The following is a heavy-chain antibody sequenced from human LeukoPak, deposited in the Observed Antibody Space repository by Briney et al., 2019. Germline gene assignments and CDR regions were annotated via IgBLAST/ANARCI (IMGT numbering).Heavy chain of an antibody. CDR1: GGTFSSYA. V-gene: IGHV1-69*01. Sequence: ASVKVSCKASGGTFSSYAISWVRQAPGQGLEWMGGIIPIFGTANYAQKFQGRVTITADESTSTAYMELSSLRSEDTAVYYCAGVSSSRSGEFAYWGQGTLVTVSS. D-gene: IGHD6-6*01. J-gene: IGHJ4*02. CDR2: IIPIFGTA. CDR3: AGVSSSRSGEFAY.